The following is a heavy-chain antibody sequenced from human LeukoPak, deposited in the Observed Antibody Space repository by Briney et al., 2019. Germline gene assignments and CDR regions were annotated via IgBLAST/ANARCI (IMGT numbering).Heavy chain of an antibody. J-gene: IGHJ5*02. CDR1: GGAISDYA. D-gene: IGHD2-15*01. CDR3: AKDFRGGKGWFDP. Sequence: SVKVSCKASGGAISDYALSWVRQAPGQGLEWMGRIIPIIGVTRYAHRFQDRVTITADQSTNTAYLELSSLQFEDTAVYYCAKDFRGGKGWFDPWGQGTLVTVSS. CDR2: IIPIIGVT. V-gene: IGHV1-69*04.